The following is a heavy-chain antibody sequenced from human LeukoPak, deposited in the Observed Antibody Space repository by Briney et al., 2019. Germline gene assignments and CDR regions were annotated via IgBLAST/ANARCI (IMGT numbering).Heavy chain of an antibody. CDR3: ARHPYSGSHCNWFDP. J-gene: IGHJ5*02. D-gene: IGHD1-26*01. V-gene: IGHV4-59*01. Sequence: SETLSLTCTVSGGSISSYYWSWIRQPPGKGLEWIGYIYYSGSTNYNPSLKSRVTISVDTSKNQFSLKLSSVTAADTAVYYCARHPYSGSHCNWFDPWGQGTLVTVSS. CDR1: GGSISSYY. CDR2: IYYSGST.